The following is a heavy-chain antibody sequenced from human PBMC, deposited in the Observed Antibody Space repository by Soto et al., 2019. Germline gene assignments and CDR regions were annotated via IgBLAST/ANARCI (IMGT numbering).Heavy chain of an antibody. CDR1: GFRFSDHY. CDR2: ISGVCSTV. Sequence: PGGSLRISCAASGFRFSDHYMTWIRQAPGKGLEWVSKISGVCSTVYYADSLKVRFTVSRNNAKNSLYLQMNGLRAEDTAVFYWGGDPYPFGPAFWGQGTLVTVSS. D-gene: IGHD2-2*01. CDR3: GGDPYPFGPAF. V-gene: IGHV3-11*01. J-gene: IGHJ4*02.